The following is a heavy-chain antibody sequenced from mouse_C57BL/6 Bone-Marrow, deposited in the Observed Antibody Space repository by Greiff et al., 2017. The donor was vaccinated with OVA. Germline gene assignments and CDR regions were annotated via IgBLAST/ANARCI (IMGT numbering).Heavy chain of an antibody. D-gene: IGHD1-1*01. CDR3: TPYYYGSRHWYFDV. CDR2: IDPENGDT. CDR1: GFNIKDDY. J-gene: IGHJ1*03. V-gene: IGHV14-4*01. Sequence: VQLQQSGAELVRPGASVKLSCTASGFNIKDDYMHWVKQRPEQGLEWIGWIDPENGDTEYASKFQGKATITADTSSNTAYQQLSSLTSEDTAVYYCTPYYYGSRHWYFDVWGTGTTVTVSS.